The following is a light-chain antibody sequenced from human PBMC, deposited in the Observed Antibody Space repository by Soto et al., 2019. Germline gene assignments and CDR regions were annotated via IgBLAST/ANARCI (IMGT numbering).Light chain of an antibody. Sequence: QSALTQPASVSGSHGQSITISCTGTSSDVGGYNYVSRYQQHPGKAPKRMIYDVSNRRSGVSNRFSGSKSGNTASLTISRLQAEDEADYFCSSYPSSIPLLYVFGTGTKLTVL. CDR2: DVS. V-gene: IGLV2-14*01. CDR1: SSDVGGYNY. J-gene: IGLJ1*01. CDR3: SSYPSSIPLLYV.